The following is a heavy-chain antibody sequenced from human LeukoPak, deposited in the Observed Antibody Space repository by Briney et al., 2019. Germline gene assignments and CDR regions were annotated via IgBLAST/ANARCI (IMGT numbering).Heavy chain of an antibody. J-gene: IGHJ4*02. V-gene: IGHV3-30*02. D-gene: IGHD6-6*01. Sequence: PGGSLRLSCAASGFTVSSNYMSWVRQTPGKGLEWVAFIRYDGSNKYYADSVKGRFTISRDNSKNTLYLQTNSLRAEDTAVYYCAKDLEQLVFGCLGNWGQGTLVTVSS. CDR3: AKDLEQLVFGCLGN. CDR1: GFTVSSNY. CDR2: IRYDGSNK.